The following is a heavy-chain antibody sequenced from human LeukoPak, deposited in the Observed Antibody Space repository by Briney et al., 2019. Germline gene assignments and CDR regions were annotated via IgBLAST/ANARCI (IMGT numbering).Heavy chain of an antibody. D-gene: IGHD2-15*01. CDR3: ARSPGGYCSGGSCYWFDY. CDR2: IYYSGST. V-gene: IGHV4-59*01. CDR1: GGSISSYY. Sequence: SETRSLTCTVSGGSISSYYWSWIRQPPGKGLEWIGYIYYSGSTNYNPSLKSRVTISVDTSKNQFSLKLSSVTAADTAVYYCARSPGGYCSGGSCYWFDYWGQGTLVTVSS. J-gene: IGHJ4*02.